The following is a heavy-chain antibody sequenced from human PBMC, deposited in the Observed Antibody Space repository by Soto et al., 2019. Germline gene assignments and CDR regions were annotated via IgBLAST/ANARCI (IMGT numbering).Heavy chain of an antibody. V-gene: IGHV3-23*01. CDR1: GFTFSSYA. J-gene: IGHJ4*02. Sequence: GGSLRLSCAASGFTFSSYAMSWVRQAPGKGLEWVSAISGSGGSTYYADSVKGRFTISRDNSKNTLYLQMNSLRAEDTAVYYCAKDQEATYVIWRAFFDYWGQGTLVTVSS. CDR2: ISGSGGST. D-gene: IGHD3-3*01. CDR3: AKDQEATYVIWRAFFDY.